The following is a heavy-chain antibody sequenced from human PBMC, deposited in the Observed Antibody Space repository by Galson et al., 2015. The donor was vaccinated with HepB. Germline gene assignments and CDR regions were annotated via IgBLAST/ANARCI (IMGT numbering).Heavy chain of an antibody. CDR3: AKGNNWGPSGDFDY. D-gene: IGHD7-27*01. J-gene: IGHJ4*02. Sequence: SLRLSCAASGFTFSGYAMHWVRQAPGKGLEWVTLISYDGIIKYYADSVKGRFTISRDNSKNILYLQMNSLRAEDTAVFYCAKGNNWGPSGDFDYWGQGTLVTVSS. CDR2: ISYDGIIK. CDR1: GFTFSGYA. V-gene: IGHV3-30*18.